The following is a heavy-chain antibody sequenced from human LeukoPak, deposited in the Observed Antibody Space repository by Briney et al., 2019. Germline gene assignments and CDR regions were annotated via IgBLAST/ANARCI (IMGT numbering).Heavy chain of an antibody. V-gene: IGHV1-69*04. CDR3: ARDSNDFWSGLNGNFDY. CDR1: GGTFSSYG. CDR2: IIPILGIA. J-gene: IGHJ4*02. Sequence: SVKVSCKASGGTFSSYGISWVRQAPGQGLEWMGRIIPILGIANYAQKFQGRVTITADKSTSTAYMELSSLRSEDTAVYYCARDSNDFWSGLNGNFDYWGQGTLVTVSS. D-gene: IGHD3-3*01.